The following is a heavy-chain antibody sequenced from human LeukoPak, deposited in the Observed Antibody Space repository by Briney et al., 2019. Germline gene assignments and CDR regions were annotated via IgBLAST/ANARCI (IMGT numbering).Heavy chain of an antibody. J-gene: IGHJ6*04. CDR1: GFAFSSYE. D-gene: IGHD3-10*02. Sequence: GGSLRLSCAASGFAFSSYEMNWVRQAPGEGLEWVSYISSSGSTIYYADSVKGRFTISRDNAKNSLYLQMNSLRAEDTAVYYCAELGITMIGGVWGKGTTVTISS. V-gene: IGHV3-48*03. CDR3: AELGITMIGGV. CDR2: ISSSGSTI.